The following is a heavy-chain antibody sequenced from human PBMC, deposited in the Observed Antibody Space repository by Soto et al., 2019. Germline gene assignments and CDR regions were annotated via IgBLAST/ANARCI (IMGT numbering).Heavy chain of an antibody. V-gene: IGHV3-23*01. J-gene: IGHJ4*02. D-gene: IGHD1-26*01. Sequence: VQLLESGGGLVQPGGSLRLSCAASGFTFSSYAMSWVRQAPGKGLEWVSAISGSGGSTYYADSVKGRFTISRDNSKNTLYLQMNSLRAEDTAVYYCAPRGTARLYYFDYWGQGTLVTVSS. CDR1: GFTFSSYA. CDR3: APRGTARLYYFDY. CDR2: ISGSGGST.